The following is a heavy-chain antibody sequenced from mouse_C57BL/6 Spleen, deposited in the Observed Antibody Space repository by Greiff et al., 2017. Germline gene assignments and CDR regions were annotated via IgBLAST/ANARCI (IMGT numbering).Heavy chain of an antibody. J-gene: IGHJ4*01. Sequence: QVQLQQPGAELVMPGASVKLSCKASGYTFPSYWMHWVKQRPGQGLEWIGEIDPSDSYTNYNQKFKGKSTLTVDKSSSTAYMQLSSLTSEDSAVYYCAKGYGYDGRGYAMDYWGQGTSVTVSS. V-gene: IGHV1-69*01. CDR3: AKGYGYDGRGYAMDY. CDR1: GYTFPSYW. D-gene: IGHD2-2*01. CDR2: IDPSDSYT.